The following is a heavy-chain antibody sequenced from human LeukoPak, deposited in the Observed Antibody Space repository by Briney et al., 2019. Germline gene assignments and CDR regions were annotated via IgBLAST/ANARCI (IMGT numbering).Heavy chain of an antibody. CDR1: GYTFTSYY. D-gene: IGHD1-26*01. J-gene: IGHJ4*02. V-gene: IGHV1-2*02. CDR2: INPNSGGT. CDR3: AREDGFAGSFDY. Sequence: ASVKVSCKAFGYTFTSYYMHWVRQAPGQGLEWMGWINPNSGGTNYAQKFQGRVTMTRDTSISTAYMELSRLRSDDTAVYYCAREDGFAGSFDYWGQGTLVTVSS.